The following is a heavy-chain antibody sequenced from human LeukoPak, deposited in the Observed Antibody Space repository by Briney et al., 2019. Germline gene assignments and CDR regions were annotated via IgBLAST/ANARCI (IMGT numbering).Heavy chain of an antibody. CDR3: AREGGSYYSNWFDP. CDR2: IKQDGSEK. V-gene: IGHV3-7*01. D-gene: IGHD1-26*01. J-gene: IGHJ5*02. CDR1: GFTFSSYW. Sequence: QPGGSLRLSCAASGFTFSSYWMSWVRQAPGKGLEWVANIKQDGSEKYYVDSVKGRFTISRDKAKNSLYLQMNSLRAEDTAVYYCAREGGSYYSNWFDPWGQGTLVTVSS.